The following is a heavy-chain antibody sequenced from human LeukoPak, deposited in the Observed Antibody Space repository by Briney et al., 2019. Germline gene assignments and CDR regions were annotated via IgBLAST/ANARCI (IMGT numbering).Heavy chain of an antibody. Sequence: SVKVSCKASGGTFSSYAISSVRQAPGQGLEWMGGIIPIFGTANYAQKFQGRVTITADESTSTAYMELSSLRSEDTAVYYCARDLGDGARGVNGGYFDYWGQGTLVTVSS. J-gene: IGHJ4*02. CDR2: IIPIFGTA. V-gene: IGHV1-69*01. CDR3: ARDLGDGARGVNGGYFDY. D-gene: IGHD3-10*01. CDR1: GGTFSSYA.